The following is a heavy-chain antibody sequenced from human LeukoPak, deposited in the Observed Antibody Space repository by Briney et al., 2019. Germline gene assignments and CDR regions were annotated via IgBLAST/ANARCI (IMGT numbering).Heavy chain of an antibody. V-gene: IGHV3-49*04. CDR1: GFTFGDYA. CDR3: TRVSYYDILTGPFDY. Sequence: SLRLSCTASGFTFGDYAMSWVRQAPGKGLGRVGVIRNKAYGGTTEYAASVKGRFTISRDDSKSIAYLQMNSLKTEDTAVYYCTRVSYYDILTGPFDYWGQGTLVTVSS. D-gene: IGHD3-9*01. J-gene: IGHJ4*02. CDR2: IRNKAYGGTT.